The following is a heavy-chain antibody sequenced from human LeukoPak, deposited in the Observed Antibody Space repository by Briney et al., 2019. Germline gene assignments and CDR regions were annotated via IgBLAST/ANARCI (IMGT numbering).Heavy chain of an antibody. V-gene: IGHV3-30*18. CDR1: GFTFSSYA. Sequence: ERSLRLSCAASGFTFSSYAMHWVRQAPGKGLEWVAVIWYGGSNKYYADSVKGRFTISRDNSKNTLYLQMNSLRAEDTAVYYCAKSLFPHTNCGGDCYPGGPIDYWGQGTLVTVSS. D-gene: IGHD2-21*01. CDR2: IWYGGSNK. J-gene: IGHJ4*02. CDR3: AKSLFPHTNCGGDCYPGGPIDY.